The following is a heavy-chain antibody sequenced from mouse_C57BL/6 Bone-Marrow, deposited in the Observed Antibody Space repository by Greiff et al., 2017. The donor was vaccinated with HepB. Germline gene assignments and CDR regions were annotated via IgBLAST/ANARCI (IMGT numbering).Heavy chain of an antibody. J-gene: IGHJ4*01. CDR2: IYPRSGNT. CDR3: ARRYYGNYYAMDY. CDR1: GYTFTSSG. D-gene: IGHD2-1*01. V-gene: IGHV1-81*01. Sequence: VQLQQSGAELARPGASVKLSCKASGYTFTSSGISWVKQRTGQGLEWIGEIYPRSGNTYYNEKFKGKATLTADKSSSTAYMELRSLTSEDSAVYFCARRYYGNYYAMDYWGQGTSVTVSS.